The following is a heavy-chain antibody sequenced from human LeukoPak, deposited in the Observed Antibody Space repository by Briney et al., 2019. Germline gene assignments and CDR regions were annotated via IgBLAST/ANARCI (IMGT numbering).Heavy chain of an antibody. CDR2: ISGSGDST. Sequence: GGSLRLSCAASGFTVSSNYMSWVRQAPGKGLEWVSGISGSGDSTYYADSVKGRFTISRDNSKNTLYLQMNSLRAEDTAVYYCARRSGIAVAGAFDYWGQGTLVTVSS. D-gene: IGHD6-19*01. J-gene: IGHJ4*02. V-gene: IGHV3-23*01. CDR3: ARRSGIAVAGAFDY. CDR1: GFTVSSNY.